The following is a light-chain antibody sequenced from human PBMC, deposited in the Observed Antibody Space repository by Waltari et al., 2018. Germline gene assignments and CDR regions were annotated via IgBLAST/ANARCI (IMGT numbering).Light chain of an antibody. J-gene: IGKJ2*01. CDR2: DAS. CDR3: QQRSNWPPYT. V-gene: IGKV3-11*01. Sequence: EIVLTQSPATLSLSPGERATLPCRASQYLGSYLAWYQQKTGQAPRLLIYDASNRATGIPARFSGSGSGTDFTLSISSLEPEDSAVYYCQQRSNWPPYTFGQGTKLEIK. CDR1: QYLGSY.